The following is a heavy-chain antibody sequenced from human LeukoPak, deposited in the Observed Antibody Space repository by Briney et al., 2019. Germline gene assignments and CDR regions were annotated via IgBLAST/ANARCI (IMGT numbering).Heavy chain of an antibody. CDR3: AKDGRYFVSALDY. CDR1: GFTFSSYG. Sequence: PGRSLRLSCAASGFTFSSYGTHWVRQAPGKGLEWVAVIWYDGSNKYYADSVKGRFTISRDNSKNTLYLQMNSLRAEDTAVYYCAKDGRYFVSALDYWGQGTLVTVSS. CDR2: IWYDGSNK. D-gene: IGHD3-9*01. V-gene: IGHV3-33*06. J-gene: IGHJ4*02.